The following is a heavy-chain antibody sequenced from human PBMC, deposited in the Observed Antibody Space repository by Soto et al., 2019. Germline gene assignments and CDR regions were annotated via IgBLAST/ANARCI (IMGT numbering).Heavy chain of an antibody. V-gene: IGHV3-23*01. CDR2: IGGRGNSA. CDR3: VREGRGSFDF. J-gene: IGHJ3*01. D-gene: IGHD5-12*01. CDR1: GFIFTNYA. Sequence: WGSLRLSCAASGFIFTNYAMNWCRQAPGKGLEWVSVIGGRGNSAYYADSVQGRFTISRDNSKNTLSLQMSSLTADDTAIYYCVREGRGSFDFWGRGTMVTVSS.